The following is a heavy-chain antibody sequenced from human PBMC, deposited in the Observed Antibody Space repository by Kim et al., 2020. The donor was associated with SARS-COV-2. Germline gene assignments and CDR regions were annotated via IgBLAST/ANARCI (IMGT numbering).Heavy chain of an antibody. CDR3: ASSPESDDYGGNSWRY. D-gene: IGHD4-17*01. CDR1: GGTFSSYA. V-gene: IGHV1-69*13. J-gene: IGHJ4*02. Sequence: SVKVSCKASGGTFSSYAISWVRQAPGQGLEWMGGIIPIFGTANYAQKFQGRVTITADESTSTAYMELSSLRSEDTAVYYCASSPESDDYGGNSWRYWGQGTLVTVSS. CDR2: IIPIFGTA.